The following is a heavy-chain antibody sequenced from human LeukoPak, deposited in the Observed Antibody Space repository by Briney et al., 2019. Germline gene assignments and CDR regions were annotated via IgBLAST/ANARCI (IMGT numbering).Heavy chain of an antibody. J-gene: IGHJ6*02. V-gene: IGHV3-33*01. Sequence: GRSLRLSCAASGFTFSSYGMHWVRQAPGKGLEWVAVIWYDGSNKYYADSVKGRFTISRDNSKNTLYLQMNSLRAEDTAVYYCARSPWDYYSMDVWGQGTTVTVSS. CDR3: ARSPWDYYSMDV. CDR1: GFTFSSYG. CDR2: IWYDGSNK.